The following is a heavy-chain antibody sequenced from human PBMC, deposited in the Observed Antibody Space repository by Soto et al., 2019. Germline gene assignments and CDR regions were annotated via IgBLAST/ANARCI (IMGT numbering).Heavy chain of an antibody. CDR2: ISAYNGNT. Sequence: QVQLVQSGAEVKKPGASVKVSCKASGYTFTRYGISWVRQAPGQGLEWMGWISAYNGNTNYAQKLQGRVTMTTDTSTSTAYMELRSLRSDDTAVYYCARVWIGPDGDYGWAGDDYWGQGTLVTVSS. J-gene: IGHJ4*02. CDR1: GYTFTRYG. CDR3: ARVWIGPDGDYGWAGDDY. V-gene: IGHV1-18*01. D-gene: IGHD3-10*01.